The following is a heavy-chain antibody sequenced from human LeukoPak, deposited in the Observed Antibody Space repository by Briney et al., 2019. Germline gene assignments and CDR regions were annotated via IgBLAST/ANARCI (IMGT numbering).Heavy chain of an antibody. CDR1: GFTFDDYG. Sequence: GGPLRLSCAASGFTFDDYGMSWVRQAPGKGLEWVSGINWNGGITGYADSVKGRFTISRDNAKNSLYLQMNSLRAEDTAVYYCAKDHCSSTSCPLDYWGQGTLVTVSS. CDR3: AKDHCSSTSCPLDY. V-gene: IGHV3-20*04. J-gene: IGHJ4*02. CDR2: INWNGGIT. D-gene: IGHD2-2*01.